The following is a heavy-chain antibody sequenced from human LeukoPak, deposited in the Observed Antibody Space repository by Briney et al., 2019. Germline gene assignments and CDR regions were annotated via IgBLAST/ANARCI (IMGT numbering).Heavy chain of an antibody. V-gene: IGHV3-9*01. CDR2: ISWNSGSI. Sequence: GGSLRLSCAASGFTFDDYAMHWVRQAPGKGLEWVSGISWNSGSIGYADSVKGRFTISRDNAKNSLYLQMNSLRAEDTALYYCAKDIRGNIAAAGTWLVETRFDYWGQGTLVTVSS. D-gene: IGHD6-13*01. CDR1: GFTFDDYA. J-gene: IGHJ4*02. CDR3: AKDIRGNIAAAGTWLVETRFDY.